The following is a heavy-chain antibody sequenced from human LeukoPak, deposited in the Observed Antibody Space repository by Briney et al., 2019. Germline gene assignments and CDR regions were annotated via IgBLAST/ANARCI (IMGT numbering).Heavy chain of an antibody. V-gene: IGHV1-18*01. CDR2: ISAYNGNT. CDR3: ARGPLPWYDFWSGYYTNWFDP. D-gene: IGHD3-3*01. Sequence: ASVKVSCKASGYTFTSYGISWVRQAPGQGLEWMGWISAYNGNTNYAQKLQGGVTMTTDTSTSTAYMELRSLRSDDTAVYYCARGPLPWYDFWSGYYTNWFDPWGQGTLVTVSS. J-gene: IGHJ5*02. CDR1: GYTFTSYG.